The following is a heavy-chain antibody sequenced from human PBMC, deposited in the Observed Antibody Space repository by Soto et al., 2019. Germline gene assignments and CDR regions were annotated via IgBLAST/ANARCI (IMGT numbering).Heavy chain of an antibody. CDR1: GFTFSSYA. D-gene: IGHD2-2*01. J-gene: IGHJ4*02. V-gene: IGHV3-23*01. CDR2: ISGSGGST. Sequence: GGSLRLSCAASGFTFSSYAMSWVRQAPGKGLEWVSAISGSGGSTYYADSVRGRFTISRDNSKNTLYLQMNSLRAEDTAVYYCSKRHCSSTSCYAGLDYWGQGILVTVSS. CDR3: SKRHCSSTSCYAGLDY.